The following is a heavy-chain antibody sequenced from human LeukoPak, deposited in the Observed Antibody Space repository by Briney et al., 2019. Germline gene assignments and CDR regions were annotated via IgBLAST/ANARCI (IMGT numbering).Heavy chain of an antibody. V-gene: IGHV1-2*02. D-gene: IGHD2-21*01. CDR1: GHTFTGYY. Sequence: GASVKVSCKASGHTFTGYYLHWVRQAPGQGLEWVGWINTDSGGTNSAQKFQGRVTMTRDTSITTVYMELYRLTSDDTAIYYCARADRLHGGPYLIGPWGQGTLVTVSS. CDR3: ARADRLHGGPYLIGP. J-gene: IGHJ5*02. CDR2: INTDSGGT.